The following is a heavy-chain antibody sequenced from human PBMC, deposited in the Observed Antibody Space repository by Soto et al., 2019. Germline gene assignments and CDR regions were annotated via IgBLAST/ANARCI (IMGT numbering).Heavy chain of an antibody. J-gene: IGHJ6*02. V-gene: IGHV3-30*03. CDR1: GFTFSSYG. Sequence: QVQLVESGGGVVQPGRSLRLSCAASGFTFSSYGMHWVRQAPGKGLAWVALISYDGNDKYYADSVKGRFTISRDNSKNPLYLQMNSLIAEDTAVFYCASCISTSCYVDGMDVWGQGTTVTVSS. CDR3: ASCISTSCYVDGMDV. CDR2: ISYDGNDK. D-gene: IGHD2-2*01.